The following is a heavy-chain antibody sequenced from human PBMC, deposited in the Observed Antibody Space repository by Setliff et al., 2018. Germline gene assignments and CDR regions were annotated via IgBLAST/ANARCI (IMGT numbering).Heavy chain of an antibody. Sequence: SETLSLTCTVSGGSISSYYWSWIRQPPGKRLEWIGYIYYSGSTNYNPSLESRVTISVDTSKNQFSLNLSSVTAADTAVYYCARLGGSSTSGGFYYFYYYMDVWGKGTTVTVSS. CDR2: IYYSGST. CDR1: GGSISSYY. J-gene: IGHJ6*03. V-gene: IGHV4-59*08. D-gene: IGHD2-2*01. CDR3: ARLGGSSTSGGFYYFYYYMDV.